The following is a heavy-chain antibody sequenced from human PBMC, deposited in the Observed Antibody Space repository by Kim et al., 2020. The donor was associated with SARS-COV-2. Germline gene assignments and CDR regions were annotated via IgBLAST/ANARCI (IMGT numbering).Heavy chain of an antibody. Sequence: GGSLRLSCAASGFTFSSYAMHWVRQAPGKGLEWVAVISYDGSNKYYADSVKGRVTISRDNSKNTLYLQMNSLRAEETAVYYCAGDRYSSSRRENWVRYYYYGMDVWGQGPTFAVSP. CDR1: GFTFSSYA. CDR2: ISYDGSNK. V-gene: IGHV3-30*04. CDR3: AGDRYSSSRRENWVRYYYYGMDV. D-gene: IGHD6-13*01. J-gene: IGHJ6*01.